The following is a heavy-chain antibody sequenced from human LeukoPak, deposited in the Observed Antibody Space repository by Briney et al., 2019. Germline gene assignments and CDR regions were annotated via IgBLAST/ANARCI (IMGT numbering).Heavy chain of an antibody. Sequence: GGSLRLSCAASGFTFSDYYMTWIRQAPGKGLEWVAYIGKNGYNIYYADSVKGRFTISRDNAKNSLYLQMNSLRAEDTATYFCARDFRSFPSWGQGTLVTVSS. J-gene: IGHJ5*02. D-gene: IGHD3-10*01. CDR1: GFTFSDYY. CDR3: ARDFRSFPS. V-gene: IGHV3-11*01. CDR2: IGKNGYNI.